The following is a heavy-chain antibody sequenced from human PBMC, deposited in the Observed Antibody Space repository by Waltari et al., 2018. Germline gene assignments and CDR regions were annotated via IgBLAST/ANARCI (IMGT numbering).Heavy chain of an antibody. V-gene: IGHV4-59*01. CDR1: GGSISSYY. Sequence: QVQLQESGPGLVKPSETLSLTCTVSGGSISSYYWSWIRQPPGKGLEWIGYSGSTNYNPSLKSRVTISVDTSKNQFSLKLSSVTAADTAVYYCARGHDAFDIWGQGTMVTVSS. CDR2: YSGST. J-gene: IGHJ3*02. CDR3: ARGHDAFDI.